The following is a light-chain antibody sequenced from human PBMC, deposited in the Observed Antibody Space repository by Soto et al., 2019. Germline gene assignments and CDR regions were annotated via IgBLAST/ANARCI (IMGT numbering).Light chain of an antibody. CDR2: AAS. CDR1: QSISSY. V-gene: IGKV1-39*01. Sequence: DIQMTQSTSSLSASVGDIVTITCRASQSISSYLNWYQQKPGKAPKLLIYAASSLQSGVPSRFSGSGSGTDFTLTISSLQPEDFATYYCQQSYITWTFGQGTKVDIK. CDR3: QQSYITWT. J-gene: IGKJ1*01.